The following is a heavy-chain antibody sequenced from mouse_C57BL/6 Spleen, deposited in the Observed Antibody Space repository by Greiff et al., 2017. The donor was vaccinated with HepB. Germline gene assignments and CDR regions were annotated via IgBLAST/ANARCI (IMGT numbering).Heavy chain of an antibody. D-gene: IGHD2-1*01. CDR3: ARPPLYYGNGGYYFDY. V-gene: IGHV5-6*01. CDR2: ISSGGSYT. CDR1: GFTFSSYG. J-gene: IGHJ2*01. Sequence: VQLKQSGGDLVKPGGSLKLSCAASGFTFSSYGMSWVRQTPDKRLEWVATISSGGSYTYYPDSVKGRFTISRDNAKNTLYLQMSSLKSEDTAMYYCARPPLYYGNGGYYFDYWGQGTTLTVSS.